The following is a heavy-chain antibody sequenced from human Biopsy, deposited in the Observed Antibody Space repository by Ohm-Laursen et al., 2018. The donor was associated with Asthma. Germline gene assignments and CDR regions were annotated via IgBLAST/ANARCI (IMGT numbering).Heavy chain of an antibody. CDR2: VNTGNGDT. CDR1: GCNFISFA. CDR3: ARTYYDFLTGQVKDVFGV. Sequence: ASVKVSCKASGCNFISFAIHWVRQAPGQRLEWMGWVNTGNGDTKYSHKFQGRVTITRDTSASTAYMELRSLRSEDTATYYCARTYYDFLTGQVKDVFGVWGQGTMVTVSS. D-gene: IGHD3-9*01. J-gene: IGHJ3*01. V-gene: IGHV1-3*04.